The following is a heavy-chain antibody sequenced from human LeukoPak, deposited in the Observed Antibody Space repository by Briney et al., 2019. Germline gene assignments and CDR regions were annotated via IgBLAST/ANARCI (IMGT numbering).Heavy chain of an antibody. CDR3: ARRIANWFDP. Sequence: SETLSLTCTVSVGSISSSSYYWGWIRQPPGKWLEWIGSIYYSGSTYYNASLKSRVTISVDTSKHQFSLKLSPVTATDTAVYYCARRIANWFDPWGQGTLVTVSS. CDR1: VGSISSSSYY. CDR2: IYYSGST. V-gene: IGHV4-39*01. J-gene: IGHJ5*02. D-gene: IGHD2-15*01.